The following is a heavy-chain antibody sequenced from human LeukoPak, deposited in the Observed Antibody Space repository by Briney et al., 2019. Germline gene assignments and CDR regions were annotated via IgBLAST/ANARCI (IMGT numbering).Heavy chain of an antibody. D-gene: IGHD3-16*01. V-gene: IGHV3-23*01. CDR2: LRGKGDA. CDR3: AKASWVSTADAVL. CDR1: GFTFSSYA. Sequence: GGSLRLSCVASGFTFSSYAMSWVREPPARGREWVSSLRGKGDAFYAASVKRRFTRSRDEYRNTVYLQLNKLRDEDTAIYYCAKASWVSTADAVLWGQGTVVTVSS. J-gene: IGHJ4*01.